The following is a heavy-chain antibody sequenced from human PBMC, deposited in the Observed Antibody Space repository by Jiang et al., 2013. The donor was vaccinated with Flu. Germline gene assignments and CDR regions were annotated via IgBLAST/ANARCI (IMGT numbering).Heavy chain of an antibody. Sequence: VQLVESGGGVVQPGGSLRLSCEASGFTFRNYWMHWVRQDSGKGLEWLSRISDDGTITNYAESVKGRFTISRDNAQNTLYLQMHSLSVDDTAVYYCTRGGSGGSGPRNDYWGQGNPVIVSS. CDR3: TRGGSGGSGPRNDY. CDR2: ISDDGTIT. J-gene: IGHJ4*02. CDR1: GFTFRNYW. V-gene: IGHV3-74*02. D-gene: IGHD3-10*01.